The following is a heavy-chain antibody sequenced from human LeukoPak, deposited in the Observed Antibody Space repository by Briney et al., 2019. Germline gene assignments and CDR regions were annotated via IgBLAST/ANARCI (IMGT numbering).Heavy chain of an antibody. D-gene: IGHD3-9*01. CDR2: IYYSGST. V-gene: IGHV4-39*07. J-gene: IGHJ1*01. Sequence: PSETLSLTCTVSGGSISSSSYYWGWIRQPPGKGLEWIGSIYYSGSTYYNPSLKSRVTISVDTSKNQFSLKLSSVTAADTAVYYCASDSIDYDILTGYKRTGYFQHWGQGTLVTVSS. CDR1: GGSISSSSYY. CDR3: ASDSIDYDILTGYKRTGYFQH.